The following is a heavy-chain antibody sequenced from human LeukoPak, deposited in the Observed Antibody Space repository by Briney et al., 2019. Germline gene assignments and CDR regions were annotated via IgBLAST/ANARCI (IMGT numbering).Heavy chain of an antibody. CDR1: GGTFSSYA. J-gene: IGHJ5*02. Sequence: SVKVSCKASGGTFSSYAISWVRQAPGQGLEWMGGIIPIFGAANYAQKFQGRVTITADESTSTAYMALSSLRSEDTAVYYCAREGPILGYCSSTSCYSFDPWDQGTLVTVSS. V-gene: IGHV1-69*13. D-gene: IGHD2-2*02. CDR2: IIPIFGAA. CDR3: AREGPILGYCSSTSCYSFDP.